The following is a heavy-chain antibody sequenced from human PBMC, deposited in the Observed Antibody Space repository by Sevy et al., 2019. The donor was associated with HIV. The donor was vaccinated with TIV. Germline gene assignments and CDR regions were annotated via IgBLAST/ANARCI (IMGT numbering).Heavy chain of an antibody. D-gene: IGHD3-22*01. J-gene: IGHJ4*02. CDR1: GGSISSYY. CDR2: IYTSGST. V-gene: IGHV4-4*07. Sequence: SETLSLTCTVSGGSISSYYWSWIRQPAGKGLEWIGRIYTSGSTNYNPSLKSRVTMSVDTSKNQFSLMLSSVTAADTAVYYCARGHYDSSDYFSQFDYWGQGTLVTVSS. CDR3: ARGHYDSSDYFSQFDY.